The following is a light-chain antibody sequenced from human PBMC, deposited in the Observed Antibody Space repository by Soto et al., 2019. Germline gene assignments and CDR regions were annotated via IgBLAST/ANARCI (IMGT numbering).Light chain of an antibody. Sequence: QSALTQPRSVSGSPGQSVTISCTGTSSDVGGYNYVTWYQHHPGKAPKLMISDVNKRASGVSDRFSGSKSGNTASLTISGLQAEDEADYYCCSFAGRVVVFGTGTKLTVL. J-gene: IGLJ1*01. CDR1: SSDVGGYNY. CDR3: CSFAGRVVV. V-gene: IGLV2-11*01. CDR2: DVN.